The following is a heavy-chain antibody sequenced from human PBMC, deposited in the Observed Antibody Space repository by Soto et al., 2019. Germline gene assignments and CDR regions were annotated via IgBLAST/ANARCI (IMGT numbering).Heavy chain of an antibody. CDR2: ISSDGGRI. CDR3: VKNRGCENYDFFD. CDR1: GFTFSSYS. J-gene: IGHJ1*01. Sequence: EVQLVESGGGLVQPAGSLRLSCSASGFTFSSYSMHWVRQSPRKGLEHLSHISSDGGRIFDGDAVKGRFTISRDNSNNMLYLQMNNLGPDDSAVYFCVKNRGCENYDFFDWGQGTLVTVSS. D-gene: IGHD3-3*01. V-gene: IGHV3-64D*06.